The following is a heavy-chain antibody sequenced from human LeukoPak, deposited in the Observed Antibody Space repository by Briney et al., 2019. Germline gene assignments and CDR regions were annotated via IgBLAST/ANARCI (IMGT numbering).Heavy chain of an antibody. D-gene: IGHD2-8*02. CDR2: ISRTSRYI. J-gene: IGHJ5*01. CDR3: ARVAVSGPTGWFDS. V-gene: IGHV3-21*01. CDR1: GFTFSSYS. Sequence: GGSLRLSCAASGFTFSSYSMNWVRQAPGKGLEWVSCISRTSRYIYYADSVKGRFTISRDNVDNVVYLEMNGLRAEDTATYYCARVAVSGPTGWFDSWGQGTLVIVSS.